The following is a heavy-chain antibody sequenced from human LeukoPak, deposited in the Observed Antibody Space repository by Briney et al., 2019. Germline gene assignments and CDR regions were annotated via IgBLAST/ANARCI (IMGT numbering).Heavy chain of an antibody. V-gene: IGHV3-7*01. CDR3: AKGHWGLRIAVDV. J-gene: IGHJ3*01. D-gene: IGHD7-27*01. CDR1: GCRFSTCW. CDR2: IKQDGSEK. Sequence: WSLRLSCAASGCRFSTCWMRWVRQAPGKGLEWVANIKQDGSEKHYVDSVKGRFTISRDNARNSLYQQMNTLRVEDTAVYYGAKGHWGLRIAVDVWGQAGMV.